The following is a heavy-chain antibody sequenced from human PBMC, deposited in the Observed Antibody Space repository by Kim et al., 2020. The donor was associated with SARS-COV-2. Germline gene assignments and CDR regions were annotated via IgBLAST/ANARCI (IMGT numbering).Heavy chain of an antibody. J-gene: IGHJ4*02. Sequence: IHYADSVKGRFTISRDNAKNSLYLQMNSLRAEDTAVYYCARDGSGSSFDYWGQGTLVTVSS. D-gene: IGHD1-26*01. V-gene: IGHV3-21*01. CDR2: I. CDR3: ARDGSGSSFDY.